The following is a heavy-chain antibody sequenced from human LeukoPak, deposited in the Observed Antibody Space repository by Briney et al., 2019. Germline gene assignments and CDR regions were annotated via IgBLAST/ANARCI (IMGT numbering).Heavy chain of an antibody. CDR3: AADPYCSAGSCWYWFDP. CDR2: IVVGSGNT. CDR1: GFTFTSSA. Sequence: ASVKVSCKASGFTFTSSAMQWVRQARGQRLEWIGWIVVGSGNTNYAQKFQERVTITRDMSTSTAYMELSSLRSEDTAVYYCAADPYCSAGSCWYWFDPWGQGTLVTVSS. V-gene: IGHV1-58*02. D-gene: IGHD2-15*01. J-gene: IGHJ5*02.